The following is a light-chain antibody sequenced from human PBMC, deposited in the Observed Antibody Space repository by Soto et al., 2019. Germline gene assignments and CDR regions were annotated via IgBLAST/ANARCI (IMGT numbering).Light chain of an antibody. V-gene: IGKV3-20*01. Sequence: EIVLTQSPGILSLSPGERVTLSCRASQSVSSRYLAWYQQIRGQAPRLLMNGASSRATGIPDRFSGSGSGTDFTLTTSRLEPEDFAVYYCQQHGSSLLGGGTKVEIK. CDR2: GAS. CDR1: QSVSSRY. CDR3: QQHGSSL. J-gene: IGKJ4*01.